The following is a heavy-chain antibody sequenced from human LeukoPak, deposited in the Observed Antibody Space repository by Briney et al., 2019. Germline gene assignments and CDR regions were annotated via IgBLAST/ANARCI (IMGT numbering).Heavy chain of an antibody. CDR1: GYTFSSYA. Sequence: SCKASGYTFSSYAMSWVRQAPGKGLEWVSAISGSGGSTYYADSVKGRFTISRDNSKNTLYLQMNSLRAEDTAVYYCAKDAIRTPYSSGGDYWGQGTLVTVSS. CDR2: ISGSGGST. V-gene: IGHV3-23*01. J-gene: IGHJ4*02. D-gene: IGHD6-25*01. CDR3: AKDAIRTPYSSGGDY.